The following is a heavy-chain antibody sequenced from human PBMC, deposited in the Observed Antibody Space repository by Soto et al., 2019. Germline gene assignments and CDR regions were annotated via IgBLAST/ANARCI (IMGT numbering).Heavy chain of an antibody. CDR3: ARAKEFLRTFDY. D-gene: IGHD3-10*01. V-gene: IGHV3-33*01. Sequence: PGGSLRLSCAASGFTFSSYGMHWVRQAPGKGLEWVAVIWYDGSNKYYADSVKGRFTISRDNSKNTLYLQMNSLRAEDTAVYYCARAKEFLRTFDYWGQGTLVTVSS. J-gene: IGHJ4*02. CDR1: GFTFSSYG. CDR2: IWYDGSNK.